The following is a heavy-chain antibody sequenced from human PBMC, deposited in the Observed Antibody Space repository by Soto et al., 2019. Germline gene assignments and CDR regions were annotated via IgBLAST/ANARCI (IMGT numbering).Heavy chain of an antibody. V-gene: IGHV3-30*03. J-gene: IGHJ4*02. CDR2: ISYDGSNK. Sequence: GSLRLSCAASGFTFSSYGMHWVRQAPGKGLEGVAVISYDGSNKYYADSVKGRFTISRDNSKNTLYLQMNSLRAEDTAVYYCAREMIVVVITTEFDYWGQGTLVTVSS. CDR1: GFTFSSYG. D-gene: IGHD3-22*01. CDR3: AREMIVVVITTEFDY.